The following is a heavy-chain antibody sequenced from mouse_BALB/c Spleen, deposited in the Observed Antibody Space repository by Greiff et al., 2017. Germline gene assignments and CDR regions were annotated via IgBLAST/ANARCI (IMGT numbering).Heavy chain of an antibody. CDR2: ISSGGGST. J-gene: IGHJ2*01. D-gene: IGHD1-1*01. CDR1: GFAFSSYD. V-gene: IGHV5-12-1*01. CDR3: ARLDGSSLYYFDY. Sequence: EVNLVESGGGLVKPGGSLKLSCAASGFAFSSYDMSWVRQTPEQRLEWVAYISSGGGSTYYPDTVKGRFTISRDNAKNTLYLQMSSLKSEDTAMYYCARLDGSSLYYFDYWGQGTTLTVSA.